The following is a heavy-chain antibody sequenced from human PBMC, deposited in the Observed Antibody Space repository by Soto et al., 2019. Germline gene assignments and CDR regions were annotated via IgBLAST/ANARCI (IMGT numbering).Heavy chain of an antibody. Sequence: SETLSLTCTVSGGSISSYYWSWIRQPPGKGLEWIGYIYYSGSTNYNPSLKSRVTISVDTSKNQFSLKLSSVTAADTAVYYCARLHTILGGVGAGDYYNGMDVGGKGTTVTLS. V-gene: IGHV4-59*01. D-gene: IGHD3-3*01. CDR2: IYYSGST. J-gene: IGHJ6*04. CDR3: ARLHTILGGVGAGDYYNGMDV. CDR1: GGSISSYY.